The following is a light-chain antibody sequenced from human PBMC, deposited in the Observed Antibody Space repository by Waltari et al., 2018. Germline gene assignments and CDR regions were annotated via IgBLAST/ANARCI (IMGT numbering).Light chain of an antibody. J-gene: IGKJ1*01. CDR2: GAS. Sequence: RASQTVTRNFLAWYQQTPGQAPRLLIYGASIRATGIPDRFSCSGSGTDFTLTISRLEPEDFAVYYCHQYDSSPRTFGQGTKVEIQ. V-gene: IGKV3-20*01. CDR1: QTVTRNF. CDR3: HQYDSSPRT.